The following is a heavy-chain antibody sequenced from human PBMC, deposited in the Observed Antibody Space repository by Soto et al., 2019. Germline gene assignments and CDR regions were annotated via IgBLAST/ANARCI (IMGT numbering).Heavy chain of an antibody. J-gene: IGHJ3*02. V-gene: IGHV4-59*01. D-gene: IGHD3-10*01. CDR1: GGSISSYY. CDR3: ARDNRLGVQKVHGYAFDI. CDR2: IYYSGST. Sequence: PSETLSLTCTVSGGSISSYYWSWIRQPPGKGLEWIGYIYYSGSTNYNPSLKSRVTISVDTSKNQFSLKLSSVTAADTAVYYCARDNRLGVQKVHGYAFDIWGQGTMVTVSS.